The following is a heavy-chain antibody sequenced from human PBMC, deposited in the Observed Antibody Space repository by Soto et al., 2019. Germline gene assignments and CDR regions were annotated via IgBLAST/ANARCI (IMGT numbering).Heavy chain of an antibody. D-gene: IGHD5-12*01. CDR1: GGSISSGGYY. CDR3: ARAGDGSILDYFDY. V-gene: IGHV4-31*03. Sequence: QVQLQESGPGLVKPSQTLSLTCTVSGGSISSGGYYWSWIRQHPGKGLEWIGYIYYSGSTYYNPSLKSRVTXXVXTXXNQFSLKLSSVTAADTAVYYCARAGDGSILDYFDYWGQGTLVTVSS. J-gene: IGHJ4*02. CDR2: IYYSGST.